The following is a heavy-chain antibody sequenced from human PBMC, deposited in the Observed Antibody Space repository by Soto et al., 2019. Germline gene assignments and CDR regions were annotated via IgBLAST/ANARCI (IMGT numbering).Heavy chain of an antibody. Sequence: ASVKVSCKASGYNFTNFGINWLRKAPGQGLEWAGWISPYSGNTNYAQKFRGRVTMTTDATTAYMELRSLRSDDAAVYYCAKLATYSTISTFDIWGQGTMVTVSS. CDR2: ISPYSGNT. V-gene: IGHV1-18*01. CDR3: AKLATYSTISTFDI. J-gene: IGHJ3*02. D-gene: IGHD1-26*01. CDR1: GYNFTNFG.